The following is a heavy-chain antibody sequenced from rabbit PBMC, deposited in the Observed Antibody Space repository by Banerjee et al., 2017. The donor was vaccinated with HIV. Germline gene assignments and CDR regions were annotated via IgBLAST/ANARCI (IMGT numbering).Heavy chain of an antibody. CDR2: IYTTTDRM. J-gene: IGHJ4*01. D-gene: IGHD1-1*01. CDR3: ARGYASSSGYYGGNL. V-gene: IGHV1S43*01. CDR1: GIDFSSYYY. Sequence: QEQLEESGGGLVKPGGTLTLTCKASGIDFSSYYYMCWVRQAPGKGLELIACIYTTTDRMGYASWAKGRFTITKTSSTTVTLKMTSLTAADTATYFCARGYASSSGYYGGNLWGPGTLVTVS.